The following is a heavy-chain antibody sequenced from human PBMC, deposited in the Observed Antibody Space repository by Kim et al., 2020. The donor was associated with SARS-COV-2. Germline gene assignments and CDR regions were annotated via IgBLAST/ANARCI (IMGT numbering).Heavy chain of an antibody. CDR3: ARELDSSGYYRHYYYYGMDV. CDR2: ISAYNGNT. V-gene: IGHV1-18*01. D-gene: IGHD3-22*01. J-gene: IGHJ6*02. Sequence: ASVKVSCKASGYTFTSYGISWVRQAPGQGLEWMGWISAYNGNTNYAQKLQGRVTMTTDTSTSTAYMELRSLRSDDTAVYYCARELDSSGYYRHYYYYGMDVWGQGTTVTVSS. CDR1: GYTFTSYG.